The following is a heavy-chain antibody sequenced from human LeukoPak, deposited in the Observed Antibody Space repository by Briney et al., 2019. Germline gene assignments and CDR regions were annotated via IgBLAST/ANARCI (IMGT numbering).Heavy chain of an antibody. D-gene: IGHD3-16*01. Sequence: SGTLSLTCAVYGGSLIDNYWSWIRQPPGKGLEWIGEINHSGSTKYNPSLKSRVTISVDTSKNQFSLNLRSATAADTAVYYCARGSVATTFRIWGQGTLVTVSS. V-gene: IGHV4-34*01. CDR2: INHSGST. J-gene: IGHJ4*02. CDR3: ARGSVATTFRI. CDR1: GGSLIDNY.